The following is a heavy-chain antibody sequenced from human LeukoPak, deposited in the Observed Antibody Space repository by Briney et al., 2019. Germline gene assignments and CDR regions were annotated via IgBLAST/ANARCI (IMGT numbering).Heavy chain of an antibody. J-gene: IGHJ4*02. V-gene: IGHV1-2*02. CDR1: GYTFTGYY. CDR3: VREGRGPQTDY. CDR2: INPNSGDT. Sequence: ASVKVSCKTSGYTFTGYYIHWVRQAPGQGLEWMGWINPNSGDTNYAQKFQGRVSMTGDTSISTAYMEVSRLRSDDTAVYYCVREGRGPQTDYWGQGALVTVSS. D-gene: IGHD3-10*01.